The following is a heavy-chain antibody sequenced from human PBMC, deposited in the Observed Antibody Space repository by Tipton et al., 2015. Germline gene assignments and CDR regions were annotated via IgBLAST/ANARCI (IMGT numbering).Heavy chain of an antibody. Sequence: TLSLTCTVSGGSISSSSYYWAWIRQPPGKGLEWIGSIYYSGSTYYNPSLKSRVTISVDTSKNQFSLKLSSVTAADTAVYYCARQSGESSGWPSAFDIWGQGTMVTVSS. V-gene: IGHV4-39*01. J-gene: IGHJ3*02. CDR1: GGSISSSSYY. CDR3: ARQSGESSGWPSAFDI. CDR2: IYYSGST. D-gene: IGHD6-19*01.